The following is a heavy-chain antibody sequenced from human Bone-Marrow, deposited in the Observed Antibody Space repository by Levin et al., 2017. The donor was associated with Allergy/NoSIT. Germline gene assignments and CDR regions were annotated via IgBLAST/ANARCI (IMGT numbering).Heavy chain of an antibody. CDR2: INPNGRTT. V-gene: IGHV3-11*01. CDR1: GFTFSDYY. J-gene: IGHJ6*02. Sequence: GESLKISCAASGFTFSDYYMSWIRQAPGKGPEWISYINPNGRTTYGADSVRGRFTISRDNAKKSLFLQMDSLTVEDTAVYYCARDNRDYYGMDVWGQGTTVTVSS. CDR3: ARDNRDYYGMDV. D-gene: IGHD2/OR15-2a*01.